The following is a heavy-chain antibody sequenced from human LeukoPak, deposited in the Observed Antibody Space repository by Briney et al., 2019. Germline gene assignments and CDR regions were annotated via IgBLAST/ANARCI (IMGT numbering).Heavy chain of an antibody. V-gene: IGHV4-34*01. D-gene: IGHD3-16*01. J-gene: IGHJ5*02. Sequence: PSEALSLTCAVYGGSFSGYYWSWIRQPPGKELEWIGEINHSGSTNYNPSLKSRVTISVDTSKNQFSLKLSSVTAADTAVYYCARALLRPWFDPWGQGTLVTVSS. CDR2: INHSGST. CDR1: GGSFSGYY. CDR3: ARALLRPWFDP.